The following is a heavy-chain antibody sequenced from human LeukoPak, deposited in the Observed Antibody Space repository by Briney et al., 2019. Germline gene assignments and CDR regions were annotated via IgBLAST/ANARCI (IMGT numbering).Heavy chain of an antibody. CDR1: GLSIETAW. V-gene: IGHV3-15*01. J-gene: IGHJ4*02. D-gene: IGHD3-10*01. CDR2: VKSYNAGGTT. CDR3: TLIQGWGAGSYFLDY. Sequence: PGGPLSLSCEAPGLSIETAWMTWVRKAQGKGLKWVGRVKSYNAGGTTHYAAPVKGRFIISRDDSKDMLYLQMDSLKTEDTAVYYCTLIQGWGAGSYFLDYWGQGALVTVSS.